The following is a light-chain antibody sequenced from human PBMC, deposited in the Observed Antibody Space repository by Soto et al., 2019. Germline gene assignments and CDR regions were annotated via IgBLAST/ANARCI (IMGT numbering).Light chain of an antibody. Sequence: IQMTQSPSTLSASVGDRVTITWRASQNIERWLAWYQQKPGKAPKLLLYDVSSLESGVPSRFSGSGSGTEFILTINGLQPDDFATYFCQQFKSGTWTFGQGTKVDIK. CDR3: QQFKSGTWT. CDR2: DVS. V-gene: IGKV1-5*01. CDR1: QNIERW. J-gene: IGKJ1*01.